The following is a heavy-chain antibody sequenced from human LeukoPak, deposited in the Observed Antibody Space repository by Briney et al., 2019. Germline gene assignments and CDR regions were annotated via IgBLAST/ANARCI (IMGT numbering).Heavy chain of an antibody. Sequence: GALRLSCAASGFTFSSYGMHWVRQAPGKGLEWVAVISYDGSNKYYADSVKGRFTISRDNAKNSVYLQMNSLRAEDTALYYCARDIGYSTFDYWGQGILVTVSS. CDR2: ISYDGSNK. V-gene: IGHV3-30*03. CDR3: ARDIGYSTFDY. CDR1: GFTFSSYG. D-gene: IGHD5-18*01. J-gene: IGHJ4*02.